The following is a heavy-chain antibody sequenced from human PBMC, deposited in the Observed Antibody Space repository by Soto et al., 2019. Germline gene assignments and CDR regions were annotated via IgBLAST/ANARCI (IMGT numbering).Heavy chain of an antibody. Sequence: EVQLVESGGGLIQPGGSLRLSCAVSGFTVSNNYMSWVRQAPGKGLEGVSVIYSGGYTAYGDSVKGRFTISRDNSKNTPSLQMNTRGADDRAVFSWATQPGGGGYWGQGTLVTVSS. CDR1: GFTVSNNY. V-gene: IGHV3-53*01. J-gene: IGHJ4*02. CDR3: ATQPGGGGY. CDR2: IYSGGYT. D-gene: IGHD3-10*01.